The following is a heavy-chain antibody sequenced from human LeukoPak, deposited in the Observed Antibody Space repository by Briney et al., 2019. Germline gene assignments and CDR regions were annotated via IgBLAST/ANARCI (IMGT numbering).Heavy chain of an antibody. D-gene: IGHD2-15*01. Sequence: PSETLSLTCAVSGGSISSSSYYWGWIRQPPGKGLEGIGSIYYSGSTYYNPSLKSRVTISVDMSKNQFSLKLSSVTAADTAVYYCASQILVLVVATGGHFDYWGQGTLVTVSS. V-gene: IGHV4-39*01. J-gene: IGHJ4*02. CDR3: ASQILVLVVATGGHFDY. CDR1: GGSISSSSYY. CDR2: IYYSGST.